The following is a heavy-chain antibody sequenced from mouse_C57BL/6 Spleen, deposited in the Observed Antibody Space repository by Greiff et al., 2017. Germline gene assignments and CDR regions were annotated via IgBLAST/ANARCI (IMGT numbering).Heavy chain of an antibody. CDR3: ARNYGNYVDY. CDR2: IDPRSGNT. Sequence: QVQLQQSGAELARPGASVKLSCKASGYTFTSYGISWVKQRPGQGLEWIGEIDPRSGNTHYNEKFKGKATLTADKSSSPAYMELRSLTSEDSAVYFCARNYGNYVDYWGQGTTLTVSS. V-gene: IGHV1-81*01. CDR1: GYTFTSYG. D-gene: IGHD1-1*01. J-gene: IGHJ2*01.